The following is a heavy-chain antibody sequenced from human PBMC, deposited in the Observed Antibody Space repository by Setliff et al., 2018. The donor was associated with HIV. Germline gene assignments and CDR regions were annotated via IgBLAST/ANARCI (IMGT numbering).Heavy chain of an antibody. D-gene: IGHD3-3*01. J-gene: IGHJ4*02. V-gene: IGHV3-66*02. Sequence: GGSLRLSCAASGFSVSNYYMAWVRQAPGKGLEWVSTIYSDGTTYHADSVKGRFTLSRDNSKNTLFLRMNSLRPEDTAVFYCAKDGSHFWSGSPDYWGQGTLVTVSS. CDR2: IYSDGTT. CDR3: AKDGSHFWSGSPDY. CDR1: GFSVSNYY.